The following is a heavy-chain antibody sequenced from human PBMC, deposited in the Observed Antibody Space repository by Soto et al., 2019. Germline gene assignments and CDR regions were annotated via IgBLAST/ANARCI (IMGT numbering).Heavy chain of an antibody. V-gene: IGHV3-21*03. D-gene: IGHD1-26*01. CDR3: TTDQEGATDY. CDR1: GFTFSSYS. CDR2: ISSSSSYI. Sequence: PGGSLRLSCAASGFTFSSYSMNWVRQAPGKGLEWVSSISSSSSYIYYADSVKGRFTISRDDSKNTLYLQMNSLKTEDTAVYYCTTDQEGATDYWGQGTLVTVSS. J-gene: IGHJ4*02.